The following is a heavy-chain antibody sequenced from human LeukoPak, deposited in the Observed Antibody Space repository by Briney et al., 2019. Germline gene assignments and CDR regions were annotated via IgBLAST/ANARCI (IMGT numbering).Heavy chain of an antibody. CDR1: GYTFTDYY. V-gene: IGHV1-2*02. CDR2: INPNSGGT. D-gene: IGHD5-18*01. J-gene: IGHJ4*02. Sequence: VASVKVSCKASGYTFTDYYMHWVRQAPGQGLEWMGWINPNSGGTNYAQKFQGRVTMTRDTSISTAYMELSRLRSDDTAVYYCARDGSSVVDTATGIDYWGQGTLVTVSS. CDR3: ARDGSSVVDTATGIDY.